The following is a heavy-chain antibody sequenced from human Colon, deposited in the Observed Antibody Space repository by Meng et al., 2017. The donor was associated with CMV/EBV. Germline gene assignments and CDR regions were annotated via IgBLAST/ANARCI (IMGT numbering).Heavy chain of an antibody. Sequence: SETLSLTCAVSGDSISSTTYYWVWVRQPPGKGLEWIGSVYYRGSTYPNPSLKSRLTMSVDTSKNQFSLRLTSVTAADTAVYYCARTSGNYPRRYFDSWGQGTLVT. J-gene: IGHJ4*02. D-gene: IGHD1-26*01. CDR3: ARTSGNYPRRYFDS. CDR1: GDSISSTTYY. V-gene: IGHV4-39*07. CDR2: VYYRGST.